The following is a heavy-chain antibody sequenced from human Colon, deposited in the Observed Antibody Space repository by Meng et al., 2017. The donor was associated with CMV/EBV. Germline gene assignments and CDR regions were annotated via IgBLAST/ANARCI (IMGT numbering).Heavy chain of an antibody. Sequence: GSLRLSCTVSGGSISSYYWSWIRQPPGKGLEWVGYMHYSGSTTYNPSLESRVTISLGTSKTQFSLKLSSVTAADTAVYYCAHGAVAGTAYWGQGTLVTVSS. CDR3: AHGAVAGTAY. CDR1: GGSISSYY. J-gene: IGHJ4*02. V-gene: IGHV4-59*01. CDR2: MHYSGST. D-gene: IGHD6-19*01.